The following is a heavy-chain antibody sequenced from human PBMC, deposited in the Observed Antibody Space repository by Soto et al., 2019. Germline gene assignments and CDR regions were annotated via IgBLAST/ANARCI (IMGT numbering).Heavy chain of an antibody. J-gene: IGHJ4*02. V-gene: IGHV1-69*01. D-gene: IGHD3-22*01. CDR1: GGTFSSYA. Sequence: QVQLVQSGAEVKKPGSSVKVSCKASGGTFSSYAISWVRQAPGQGLEWMGGIIPIFGTANYAQKFQGRVTTTADESTSTANMALSSLRSEDTAVYYCARAPNYYDSSGDYYRVSYCDYWGQGTRVTVAS. CDR2: IIPIFGTA. CDR3: ARAPNYYDSSGDYYRVSYCDY.